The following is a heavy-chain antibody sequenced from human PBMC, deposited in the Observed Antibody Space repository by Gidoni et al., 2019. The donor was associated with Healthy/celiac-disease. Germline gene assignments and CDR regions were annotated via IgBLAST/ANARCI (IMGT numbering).Heavy chain of an antibody. J-gene: IGHJ4*02. CDR1: AGSFSGYY. V-gene: IGHV4-34*01. D-gene: IGHD3-10*01. Sequence: QVQLQQWGAGLLKPSESLSLTCAVYAGSFSGYYWSWIRQPPGKGLEWIGESNHSGSTNYNPSLKSRVTISVDTSKNQFSLKLSSVTAADTAVYYLAREGVRGGRNNNFDYWGQGTLVTVSS. CDR3: AREGVRGGRNNNFDY. CDR2: SNHSGST.